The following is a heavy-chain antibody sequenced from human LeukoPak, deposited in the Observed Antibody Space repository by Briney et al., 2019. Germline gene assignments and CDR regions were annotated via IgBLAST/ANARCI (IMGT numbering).Heavy chain of an antibody. Sequence: SVKVSCKASGGTVSSYAISWVRQAPGQGLEWMGGVIPIFGTANYAQKFQGRVTITADKSTSTGYMELSSLRSENTAVYYCARGGIAVARAYDWFDPWGQGTLVTVSS. CDR2: VIPIFGTA. V-gene: IGHV1-69*06. CDR1: GGTVSSYA. CDR3: ARGGIAVARAYDWFDP. D-gene: IGHD6-19*01. J-gene: IGHJ5*02.